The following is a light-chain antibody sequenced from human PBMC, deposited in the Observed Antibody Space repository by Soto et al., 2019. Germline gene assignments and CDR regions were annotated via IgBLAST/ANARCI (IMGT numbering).Light chain of an antibody. CDR2: GAS. CDR3: QHYNDWPLT. Sequence: EIVLTQSPGTLSLSPGERATLSCRASQSVSSSYLAWYQQKPGQAPRLLIYGASSRATGIPARFSGTGSGTEFTLTISSLQSEDFALYYCQHYNDWPLTFGQGTKVDSK. V-gene: IGKV3D-15*01. CDR1: QSVSSSY. J-gene: IGKJ1*01.